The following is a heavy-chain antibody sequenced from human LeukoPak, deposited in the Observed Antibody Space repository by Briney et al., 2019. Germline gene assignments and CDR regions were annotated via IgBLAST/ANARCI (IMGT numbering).Heavy chain of an antibody. D-gene: IGHD3-22*01. CDR1: GFTFNNAW. V-gene: IGHV3-15*01. CDR3: TTGGYFLDY. Sequence: GGSLRLSCAASGFTFNNAWVNWVRQTPGKGLEWVGHIKSKTDGGTTDYAAPVKGRFTIPRDDSKNTLYLQMNSLKIEDTAVYYCTTGGYFLDYWGQGTLVTVSS. CDR2: IKSKTDGGTT. J-gene: IGHJ4*02.